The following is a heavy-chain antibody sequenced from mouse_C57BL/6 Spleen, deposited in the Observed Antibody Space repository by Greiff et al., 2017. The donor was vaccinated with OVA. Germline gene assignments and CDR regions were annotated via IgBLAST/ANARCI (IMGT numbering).Heavy chain of an antibody. D-gene: IGHD2-4*01. CDR1: GFTFSDYG. CDR3: ARRGEYDYDGYWYFDV. CDR2: ISNLAYSI. Sequence: EVKVVESGGGLVQPGGSLKLSCAASGFTFSDYGMAWVRQAPRKGPEWVAFISNLAYSIYYADTVTGRFTISRENAKNTLYLEMSSLRSEDTAMYYRARRGEYDYDGYWYFDVWGTGTTVTVSS. V-gene: IGHV5-15*01. J-gene: IGHJ1*03.